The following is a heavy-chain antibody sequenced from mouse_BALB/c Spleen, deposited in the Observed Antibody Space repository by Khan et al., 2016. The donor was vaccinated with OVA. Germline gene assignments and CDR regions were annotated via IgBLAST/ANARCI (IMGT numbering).Heavy chain of an antibody. D-gene: IGHD1-1*01. CDR3: ARSYFYGYYFDQ. J-gene: IGHJ2*01. CDR1: GFTFSSFG. Sequence: EVELVESGGGLVQPGGSRKLSCAASGFTFSSFGMHWVRQAPEKGLEWVAYISGDSSTIYYTDTVMGRFSISRDNPKNTLFLQMASLRSEDMAMYYCARSYFYGYYFDQWGQGTTLTVSS. V-gene: IGHV5-17*02. CDR2: ISGDSSTI.